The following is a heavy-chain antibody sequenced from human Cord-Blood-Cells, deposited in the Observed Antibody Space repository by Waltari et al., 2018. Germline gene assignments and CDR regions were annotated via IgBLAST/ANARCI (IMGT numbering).Heavy chain of an antibody. J-gene: IGHJ6*02. Sequence: VQLQQRGAGLLKPSETLSPTCAVDGGSFRGYYWSWICQPPGKGLEWIGEINNSGSTNYNPSLKSRVTISVDTSKNQFSLKLSSVTAADTAVYYCASLNYYYYYGMDVWGQGTTVTVSS. CDR3: ASLNYYYYYGMDV. V-gene: IGHV4-34*01. CDR1: GGSFRGYY. CDR2: INNSGST.